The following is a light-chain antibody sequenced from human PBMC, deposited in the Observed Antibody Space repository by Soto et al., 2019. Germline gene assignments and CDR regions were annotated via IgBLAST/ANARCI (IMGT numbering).Light chain of an antibody. CDR1: QRISNSY. CDR3: QQYARPPFD. J-gene: IGKJ2*01. Sequence: EIVLTQSPGTLSLSPGERATLSCRASQRISNSYLAWYQQKPGQAPRLLLYDASSRATGIPDRVSGSGSGTDFTLTSSRLEPEDFAVYYCQQYARPPFDFGQGTKVEIK. CDR2: DAS. V-gene: IGKV3-20*01.